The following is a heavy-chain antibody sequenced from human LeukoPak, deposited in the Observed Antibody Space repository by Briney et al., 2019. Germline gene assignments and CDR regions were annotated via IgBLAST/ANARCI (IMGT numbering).Heavy chain of an antibody. D-gene: IGHD2-15*01. CDR3: ARHGNIVVVVAARGFDP. J-gene: IGHJ5*02. CDR1: GGSFSGYY. CDR2: INHSGST. V-gene: IGHV4-34*01. Sequence: SKTLSLTCAVYGGSFSGYYWSWIRQPPGKGLEWIGEINHSGSTNYNPSLKSRVTISVDTSKNQFSLKLSSVTAADTAFYYCARHGNIVVVVAARGFDPWGQGTLVTVSS.